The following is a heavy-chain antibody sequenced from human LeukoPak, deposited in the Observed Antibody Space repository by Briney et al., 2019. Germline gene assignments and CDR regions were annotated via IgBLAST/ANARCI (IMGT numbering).Heavy chain of an antibody. D-gene: IGHD1-1*01. CDR3: ASEDNYHRTTGTTSRDY. CDR2: INPNSGGT. Sequence: ASVKVSCKASGYTFTYYFMHWVRQAPGQALEWMGWINPNSGGTNYAQKFQGRVTMTRDTSISTAYMELSRLRSDDTAVYYCASEDNYHRTTGTTSRDYWGQGTLVTVSS. J-gene: IGHJ4*02. V-gene: IGHV1-2*02. CDR1: GYTFTYYF.